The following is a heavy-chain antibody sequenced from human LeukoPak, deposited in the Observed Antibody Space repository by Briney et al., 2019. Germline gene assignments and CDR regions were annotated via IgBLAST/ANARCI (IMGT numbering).Heavy chain of an antibody. CDR1: GFTFSSYS. CDR2: ISSSSSYI. CDR3: ARDPQPYIRFLEWSPPPHDY. J-gene: IGHJ4*02. Sequence: PGGSLRLSCAASGFTFSSYSMNWVRQAPGKGLEWVSSISSSSSYIYYADSVKGRFTISRDNAKNSLYLQMNSLRAEDTAVYYCARDPQPYIRFLEWSPPPHDYWGQGTLVTVSS. V-gene: IGHV3-21*01. D-gene: IGHD3-3*01.